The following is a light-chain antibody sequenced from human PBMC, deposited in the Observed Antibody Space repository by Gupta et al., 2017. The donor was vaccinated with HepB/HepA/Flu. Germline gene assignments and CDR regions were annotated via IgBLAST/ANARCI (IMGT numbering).Light chain of an antibody. J-gene: IGLJ2*01. CDR2: DVS. Sequence: QSALTQPASVSGSTGQSITISCTGTSSDVGCYDYFFWYQQPPVKSPKLTSYDVSNRPSGVSNRFSGSKTGNTASLTISGLQAEDEADYYCSSYTTSTTVVFGGGTKLTVL. V-gene: IGLV2-14*03. CDR1: SSDVGCYDY. CDR3: SSYTTSTTVV.